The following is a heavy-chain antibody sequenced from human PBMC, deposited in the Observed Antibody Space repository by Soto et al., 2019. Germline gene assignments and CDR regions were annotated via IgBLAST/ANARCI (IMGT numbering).Heavy chain of an antibody. Sequence: ASVKVSFKASRYTFTVYYIHLVLHSPLQGLEWMGWVSPNSGGANSALKFHGRVTMTRDTSISTVYMEMSRLRSDDTAFYYCAREMTYCSSTSCDDFEYWGKGHMVNVSS. J-gene: IGHJ4*02. V-gene: IGHV1-2*02. CDR1: RYTFTVYY. D-gene: IGHD2-2*01. CDR2: VSPNSGGA. CDR3: AREMTYCSSTSCDDFEY.